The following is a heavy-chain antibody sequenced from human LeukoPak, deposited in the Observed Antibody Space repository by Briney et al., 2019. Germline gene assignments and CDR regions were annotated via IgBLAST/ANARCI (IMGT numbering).Heavy chain of an antibody. CDR2: LSTIGGRE. D-gene: IGHD3-10*01. CDR3: ARAFAGAPFAL. CDR1: GFTFSSYS. J-gene: IGHJ2*01. Sequence: PGGSLRLSCAASGFTFSSYSMHGVRQTPGKGLEWAAVLSTIGGREYYADSVKGRFTISRDTSKNTLYLQMDGLRVEDTALYYCARAFAGAPFALWGRGTLVTVSS. V-gene: IGHV3-30*04.